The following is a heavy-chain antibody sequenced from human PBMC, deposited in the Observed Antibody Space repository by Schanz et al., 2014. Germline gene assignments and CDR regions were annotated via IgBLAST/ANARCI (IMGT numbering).Heavy chain of an antibody. Sequence: QVQLVESGGGVVQPGRSRRLSCEASGFTFSSYGMHWVRQAPGKGLEWVAVIRYDGRNKNFVESVKGRFTISRDNSKNTLYLQVNSLRAEDTAVYYCVRDLGGDQTDYWGQGTLVTVSS. V-gene: IGHV3-33*08. CDR3: VRDLGGDQTDY. CDR1: GFTFSSYG. J-gene: IGHJ4*02. D-gene: IGHD4-17*01. CDR2: IRYDGRNK.